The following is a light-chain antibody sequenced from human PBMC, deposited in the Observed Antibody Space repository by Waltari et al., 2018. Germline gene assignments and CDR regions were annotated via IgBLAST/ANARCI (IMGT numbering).Light chain of an antibody. CDR2: DVS. Sequence: QSALTQPHSVSGSPGQSVTISCTGTSSDVGGYNYVSWYQQHPGKAPKLMIFDVSKWPSGVPDRFSGSKSGNTASLTISGLQAEDEADYYCCSYAGSHTYVFGTGTKVTVL. V-gene: IGLV2-11*01. CDR1: SSDVGGYNY. CDR3: CSYAGSHTYV. J-gene: IGLJ1*01.